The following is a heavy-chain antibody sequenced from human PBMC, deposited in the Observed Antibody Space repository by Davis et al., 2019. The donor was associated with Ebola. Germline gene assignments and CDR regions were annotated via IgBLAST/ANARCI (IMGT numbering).Heavy chain of an antibody. CDR1: GYTFTSYA. CDR3: ARSRELIPYYYYSMDV. V-gene: IGHV1-3*01. Sequence: ASVKVSCKASGYTFTSYAMHWVRQAPGQRLDWMGWINAGNGNTKYSQKSQGRVTITRDTSASTAYMELSSLRSEDTAVYYCARSRELIPYYYYSMDVWGQGTTVTVSS. CDR2: INAGNGNT. J-gene: IGHJ6*02. D-gene: IGHD3-10*01.